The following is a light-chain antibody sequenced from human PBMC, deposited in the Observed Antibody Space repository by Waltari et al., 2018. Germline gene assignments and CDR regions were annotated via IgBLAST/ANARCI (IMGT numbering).Light chain of an antibody. CDR2: EVS. Sequence: QSALTQPASVSGSPGQSITIPCTGTRSDVGGYNYVSWYQQHPGKAPKLMIYEVSNRPSGVSNRFSGSKSGNTASLTISGLQAEDEADYYCSSYTSSSSVVFGGGTKLTVL. V-gene: IGLV2-14*01. CDR1: RSDVGGYNY. CDR3: SSYTSSSSVV. J-gene: IGLJ2*01.